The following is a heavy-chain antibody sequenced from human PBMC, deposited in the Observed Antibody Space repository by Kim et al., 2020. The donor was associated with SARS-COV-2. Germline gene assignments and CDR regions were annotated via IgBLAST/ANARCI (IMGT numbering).Heavy chain of an antibody. Sequence: SETLSLTCAVYGGSFSGYYWSWIRQPPGKGLEWIGEINHSGSTNYNPSLKSRVTISVDTSKNQFSLKLSSVTAADTAVYYCARGGPIGITMVRGATRAFDIWGQGTMVTVSS. CDR3: ARGGPIGITMVRGATRAFDI. V-gene: IGHV4-34*01. D-gene: IGHD3-10*01. CDR1: GGSFSGYY. J-gene: IGHJ3*02. CDR2: INHSGST.